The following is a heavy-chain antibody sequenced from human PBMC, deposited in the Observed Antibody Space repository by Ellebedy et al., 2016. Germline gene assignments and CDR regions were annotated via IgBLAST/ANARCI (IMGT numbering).Heavy chain of an antibody. CDR2: TMYRSKWYN. CDR1: GDSVSSNTAG. V-gene: IGHV6-1*01. J-gene: IGHJ4*02. D-gene: IGHD6-19*01. CDR3: AREVAAAGIFGDY. Sequence: SQTLSLTXXISGDSVSSNTAGWNWIRQSPSRGLEWLGRTMYRSKWYNDYAVSLKSRISINPDTSKNQFSLQLNSVTPEDTAVYYCAREVAAAGIFGDYWGQGILVTVSS.